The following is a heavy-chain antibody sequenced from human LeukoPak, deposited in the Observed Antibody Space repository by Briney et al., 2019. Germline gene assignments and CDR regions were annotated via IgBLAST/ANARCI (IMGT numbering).Heavy chain of an antibody. J-gene: IGHJ4*02. CDR2: IKQDGSEK. CDR1: GFTFSSYW. V-gene: IGHV3-7*03. Sequence: PGGSLRLSCAASGFTFSSYWMSWVRQAPGKGLEWVANIKQDGSEKYYVDSVKGRFTISRGNAKNSLYLQMNSLRAEDTAVYYCAREEVLWFGELFYDYWGQGTLVTVSS. D-gene: IGHD3-10*01. CDR3: AREEVLWFGELFYDY.